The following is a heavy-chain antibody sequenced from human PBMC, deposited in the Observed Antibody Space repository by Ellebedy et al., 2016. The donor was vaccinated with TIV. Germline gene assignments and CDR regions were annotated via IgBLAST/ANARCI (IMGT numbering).Heavy chain of an antibody. V-gene: IGHV3-72*01. CDR2: IRGKTYGGTT. CDR3: ARGNWYCDL. Sequence: GESLKISCAASGFTFSDHHMDWVRQAPGKGLERVGFIRGKTYGGTTEYAGSVKGRFSILRDDSKNSVYLHMNSLKTEDTAVYYCARGNWYCDLWGRGTLVTVSA. CDR1: GFTFSDHH. J-gene: IGHJ2*01.